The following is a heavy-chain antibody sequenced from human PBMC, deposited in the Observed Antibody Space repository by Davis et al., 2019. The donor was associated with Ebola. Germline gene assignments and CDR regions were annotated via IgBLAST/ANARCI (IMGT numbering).Heavy chain of an antibody. J-gene: IGHJ5*02. D-gene: IGHD3-10*01. CDR2: VSGSGTTT. Sequence: GGSLRLSCAASGFTFSSYSMNWVRQAPGKGLEWVSAVSGSGTTTSYADSVKGRFTISRDNSNNTLYLQMNSLRVEDTARYYCARGFGYYHGSGSYTWFDPWGQGTLVTVST. CDR3: ARGFGYYHGSGSYTWFDP. V-gene: IGHV3-23*01. CDR1: GFTFSSYS.